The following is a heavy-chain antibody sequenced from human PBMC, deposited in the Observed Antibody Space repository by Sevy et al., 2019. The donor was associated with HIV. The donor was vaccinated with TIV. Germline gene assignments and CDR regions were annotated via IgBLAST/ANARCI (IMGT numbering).Heavy chain of an antibody. Sequence: GGSLSLSCAASGFTFSSYSMNWVRQAPGKGLEWLSSISSSSYIYYGDSVKGRFTISRDNAKNSLYLQMNSLRAEDTVGYYCARARIAASTDYYYMDVWGKGTTVTVSS. D-gene: IGHD6-13*01. CDR2: ISSSSYI. CDR1: GFTFSSYS. V-gene: IGHV3-21*01. CDR3: ARARIAASTDYYYMDV. J-gene: IGHJ6*03.